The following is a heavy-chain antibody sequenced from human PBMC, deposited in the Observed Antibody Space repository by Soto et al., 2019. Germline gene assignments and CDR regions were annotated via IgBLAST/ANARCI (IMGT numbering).Heavy chain of an antibody. CDR1: GFTFSTYG. Sequence: QVQLVESGGGVVQPGRSLGLSCAASGFTFSTYGMHWVRQAPGKGLEWVALICYDGTNEYYADSVKGRFTISRDNSKNTLYLQMNSLRAEDTAVYYCARDLSHSSGLDVWGQGTTVTVSS. J-gene: IGHJ6*02. CDR2: ICYDGTNE. V-gene: IGHV3-33*01. D-gene: IGHD6-19*01. CDR3: ARDLSHSSGLDV.